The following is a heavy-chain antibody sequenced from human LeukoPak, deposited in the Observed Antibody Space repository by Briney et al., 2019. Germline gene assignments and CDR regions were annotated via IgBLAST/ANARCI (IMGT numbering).Heavy chain of an antibody. CDR2: ISYNGSKR. D-gene: IGHD4-17*01. Sequence: GGSLRLSCAASGFTFSSYGMHWVRQAPGKGLEWVAIISYNGSKRYYADSVKGRFTISRDNSQNTLFLQMSSLRAEDTAVYYCANTVTFFGTDAFDLWGQGTMVTVSS. J-gene: IGHJ3*01. CDR1: GFTFSSYG. V-gene: IGHV3-30*18. CDR3: ANTVTFFGTDAFDL.